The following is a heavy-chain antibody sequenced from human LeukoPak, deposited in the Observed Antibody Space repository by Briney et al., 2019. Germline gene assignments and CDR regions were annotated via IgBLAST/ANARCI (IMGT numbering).Heavy chain of an antibody. CDR1: GGSISSGSYY. J-gene: IGHJ4*02. V-gene: IGHV4-61*02. Sequence: SQTLSLTCTVSGGSISSGSYYWSWIRQPAGKGLEWIGRIYTSGSTNYNPSLKSRVTISVDTSKNQFSLKLSSVTAADTAVYYCARGETGGSGSYGLDYWGQGTLVTVSS. D-gene: IGHD3-10*01. CDR3: ARGETGGSGSYGLDY. CDR2: IYTSGST.